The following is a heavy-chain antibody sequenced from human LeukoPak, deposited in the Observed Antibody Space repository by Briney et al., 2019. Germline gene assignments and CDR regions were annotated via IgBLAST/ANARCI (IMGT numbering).Heavy chain of an antibody. J-gene: IGHJ4*02. CDR1: GFTFGDYG. CDR3: ARERRAIDYYDSGTYYSDY. D-gene: IGHD3-10*01. V-gene: IGHV3-49*03. CDR2: IRSKASGEAT. Sequence: GGSLRLSCTTSGFTFGDYGISWFRQAPGKGLEWVGFIRSKASGEATECAASVKGRFTISRDDSKNIAYLQMISLKTEDTAVYYCARERRAIDYYDSGTYYSDYWGQGPLVTVSS.